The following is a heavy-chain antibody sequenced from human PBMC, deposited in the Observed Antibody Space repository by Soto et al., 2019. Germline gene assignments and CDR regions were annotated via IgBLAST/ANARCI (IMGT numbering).Heavy chain of an antibody. CDR2: INHSRST. D-gene: IGHD3-3*01. CDR1: GGSFSGYY. J-gene: IGHJ6*03. V-gene: IGHV4-34*01. Sequence: ETLSLTCAVSGGSFSGYYWNWIRQPPGKGLEWIGEINHSRSTYYNPALKSRLTILIDTSKSQFFLKLSSVTAADTAVYYCARRRYDFPYYYYIDVWGKGATVTVSS. CDR3: ARRRYDFPYYYYIDV.